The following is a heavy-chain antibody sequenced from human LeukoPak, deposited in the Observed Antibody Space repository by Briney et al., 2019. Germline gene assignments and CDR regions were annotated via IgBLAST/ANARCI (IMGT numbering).Heavy chain of an antibody. J-gene: IGHJ4*02. CDR2: IYYSGST. CDR1: GGSISSYY. CDR3: ARGSWYLDLGY. Sequence: SETLSLTCTVSGGSISSYYWSWIRQPPGKGLEWIGYIYYSGSTYYNPSLKSRVTISVDTSKNQFSLKLSSVTAADTAVYYCARGSWYLDLGYWGQGTLVTVSS. V-gene: IGHV4-59*12. D-gene: IGHD6-13*01.